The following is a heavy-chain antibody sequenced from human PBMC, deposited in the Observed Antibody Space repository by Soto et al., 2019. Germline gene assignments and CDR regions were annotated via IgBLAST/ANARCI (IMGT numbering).Heavy chain of an antibody. J-gene: IGHJ4*02. CDR3: ATKLSGHNTFDD. CDR1: GFTFSTYP. Sequence: EVQLLESGGDLVQPGGSLRLSCAASGFTFSTYPMSWVRQAPGKGLEWVSGISASGGDTPYADSVKGRFTISRDNSKNMLYLQRNSLRVEDTAVYYRATKLSGHNTFDDWGQGTLVTVSS. D-gene: IGHD1-1*01. V-gene: IGHV3-23*01. CDR2: ISASGGDT.